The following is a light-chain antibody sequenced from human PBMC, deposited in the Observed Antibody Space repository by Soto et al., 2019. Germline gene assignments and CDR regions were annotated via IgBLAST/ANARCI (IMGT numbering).Light chain of an antibody. Sequence: EIVLTQSPATLSLSPGDRATLSCGASQSVTNNYLAWYQQKPGLAPRLLIYDASYRANGIPDRFSGSGSGTDFTLTISRLEPEDFVVYYCHQYGSSSWTFGQGTKVEIK. CDR1: QSVTNNY. V-gene: IGKV3D-20*01. CDR3: HQYGSSSWT. CDR2: DAS. J-gene: IGKJ1*01.